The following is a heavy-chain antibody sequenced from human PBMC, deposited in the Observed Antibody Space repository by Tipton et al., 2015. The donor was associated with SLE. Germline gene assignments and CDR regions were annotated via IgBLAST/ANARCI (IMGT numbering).Heavy chain of an antibody. CDR1: GYSISSGYY. D-gene: IGHD1-26*01. J-gene: IGHJ3*02. CDR2: IYHSGST. CDR3: ARDYSRYSGSSAAFDI. V-gene: IGHV4-38-2*02. Sequence: LSCTVSGYSISSGYYWGWIRQPPGKGLEWIGSIYHSGSTYYNPSLKSRVTISVDTSKNQFSLKLSSVTAADTAVYYCARDYSRYSGSSAAFDIWGQGTMVTVSS.